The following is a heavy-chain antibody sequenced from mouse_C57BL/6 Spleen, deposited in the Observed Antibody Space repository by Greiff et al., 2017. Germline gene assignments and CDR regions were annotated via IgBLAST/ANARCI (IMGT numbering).Heavy chain of an antibody. V-gene: IGHV1-55*01. CDR1: GYTFTSYW. CDR2: IYPGSGST. D-gene: IGHD1-1*01. CDR3: ARSLYGYYGY. Sequence: VQLQQPGAELVQPGASVTMSCKASGYTFTSYWITWVKQRPGQGLEWIGDIYPGSGSTNYNEKFKSKATLTVDTSSSTAYMQLSILTSEDSAVYYCARSLYGYYGYWGQGTTLTVSS. J-gene: IGHJ2*01.